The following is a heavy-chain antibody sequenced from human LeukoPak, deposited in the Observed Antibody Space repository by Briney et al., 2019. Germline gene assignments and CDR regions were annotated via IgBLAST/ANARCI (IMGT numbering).Heavy chain of an antibody. CDR1: GYTFTSYD. D-gene: IGHD2-21*02. J-gene: IGHJ4*02. Sequence: ASVKVSCKASGYTFTSYDINWVRQATGQGLEWMGWMNPNSGNTGYAQKFQGRVTMTRNTSISTAYMELSSLRSEDTAVYYCARRPGGSVVTPKVRFDYWGQGTLVTVSS. CDR3: ARRPGGSVVTPKVRFDY. V-gene: IGHV1-8*01. CDR2: MNPNSGNT.